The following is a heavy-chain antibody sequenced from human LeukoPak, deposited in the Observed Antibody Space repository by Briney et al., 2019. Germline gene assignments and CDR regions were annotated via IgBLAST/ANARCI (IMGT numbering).Heavy chain of an antibody. CDR1: GFTFSSYW. CDR3: AREVVPAATYMDV. V-gene: IGHV3-21*04. CDR2: ISGSSSYI. J-gene: IGHJ6*03. D-gene: IGHD2-2*01. Sequence: GGSLRLSCAASGFTFSSYWMHWVRQAPGKGLVWVSSISGSSSYIYYADSVKGRFTISRDNAKNSLYVQMNSLRAEDTAVYYCAREVVPAATYMDVWGKGTTVTVSS.